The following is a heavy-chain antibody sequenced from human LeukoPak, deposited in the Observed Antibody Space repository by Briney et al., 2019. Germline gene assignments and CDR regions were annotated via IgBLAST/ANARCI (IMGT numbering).Heavy chain of an antibody. CDR2: MYHTGST. D-gene: IGHD6-19*01. V-gene: IGHV4-38-2*02. J-gene: IGHJ4*02. Sequence: TSETLSLTCTVSGYSMSSGYYWGWIRQPPERGLEWIGSMYHTGSTYYNPSLKSRVTISVDTSKNQFYLKLSSVTAADTAVYYCARDPIAVAGTIDYWGQGTLVTVSS. CDR3: ARDPIAVAGTIDY. CDR1: GYSMSSGYY.